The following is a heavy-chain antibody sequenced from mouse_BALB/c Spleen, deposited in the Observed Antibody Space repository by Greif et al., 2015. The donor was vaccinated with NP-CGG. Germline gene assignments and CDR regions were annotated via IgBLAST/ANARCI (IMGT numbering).Heavy chain of an antibody. J-gene: IGHJ4*01. CDR3: TRDYEYDAIDY. V-gene: IGHV5-6-4*01. D-gene: IGHD2-4*01. CDR1: GFTFSSYT. CDR2: ISSGGSYT. Sequence: EVKLVESGGGLVKPGGSLKLSCAASGFTFSSYTMSWVRQTPEKRLEWVATISSGGSYTYYPDSVKGRFTISRDNAKNTLFLQMSSLKSEDTAMYYCTRDYEYDAIDYWGQGASVTVSS.